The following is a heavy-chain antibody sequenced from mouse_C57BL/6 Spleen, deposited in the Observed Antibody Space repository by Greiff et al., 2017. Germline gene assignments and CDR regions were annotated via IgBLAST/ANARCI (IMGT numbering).Heavy chain of an antibody. V-gene: IGHV1-62-2*01. CDR2: FYPGGGST. Sequence: VQLQESGAELVKPGASVKLSCKASGYTFTEYTIHWVKQRTGQGLEWIGWFYPGGGSTKYNEKFKDKATLTADKSSSTVYMEHSRLTSELSAVYFCARHEEGAYGNYDWLAYWGQGTLVTVSS. CDR1: GYTFTEYT. D-gene: IGHD2-1*01. CDR3: ARHEEGAYGNYDWLAY. J-gene: IGHJ3*01.